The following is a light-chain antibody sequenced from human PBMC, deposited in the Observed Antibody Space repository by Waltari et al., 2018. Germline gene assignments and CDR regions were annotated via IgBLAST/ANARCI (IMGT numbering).Light chain of an antibody. Sequence: DIVMTQSPDSLAVSLGERATVNCKSSQSLLRSSDNKNYLAWYQQKPGQPPKLLIYWASTRESGVPDRFSGSGSGTDFTLTISSLEPEDFAVYYCQQRSNWPPFTFGPGTKVDIK. CDR2: WAS. J-gene: IGKJ3*01. CDR3: QQRSNWPPFT. V-gene: IGKV4-1*01. CDR1: QSLLRSSDNKNY.